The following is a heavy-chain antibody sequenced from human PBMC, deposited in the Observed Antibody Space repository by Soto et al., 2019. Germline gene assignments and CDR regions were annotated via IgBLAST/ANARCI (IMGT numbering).Heavy chain of an antibody. CDR2: IYHSGMT. V-gene: IGHV4-31*03. CDR1: GGSISTGGYY. D-gene: IGHD4-17*01. J-gene: IGHJ3*02. Sequence: QVQLQESGPGLVKPSQTLSLTCTVSGGSISTGGYYWSWIRQHPGRGLEWIGYIYHSGMTFSNPSLQSRVAISIDKSENQFSLKLSSVTAADTAVYYCATVRWELHDAFDIWGHGTMVSVSS. CDR3: ATVRWELHDAFDI.